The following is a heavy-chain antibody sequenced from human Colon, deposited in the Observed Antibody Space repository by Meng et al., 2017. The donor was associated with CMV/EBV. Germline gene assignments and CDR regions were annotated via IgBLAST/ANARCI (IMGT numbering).Heavy chain of an antibody. D-gene: IGHD3-10*01. CDR3: AKDFNYGAGTYYVLSWDV. V-gene: IGHV3-23*01. Sequence: GGSLRLSCSASGFTFNDFDMTWVRQAPGKGLEWVSSISGSGVTTYYSDAVKGRFTISRDNSRNTLYLQINSLRADDTAVYYCAKDFNYGAGTYYVLSWDVWGQGTTVTVSS. J-gene: IGHJ6*02. CDR2: ISGSGVTT. CDR1: GFTFNDFD.